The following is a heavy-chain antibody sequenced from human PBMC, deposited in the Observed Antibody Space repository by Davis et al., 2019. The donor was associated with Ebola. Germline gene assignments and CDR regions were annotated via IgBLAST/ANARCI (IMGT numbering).Heavy chain of an antibody. Sequence: AASVKVSCKASGYTFTGYYMHWVRQAPGQGLEWMGWINPTSGGPKYAQRFQGRVTMTRDTSISTTYMDLSRLRSDDTAVYYCARESGGWLAPGDYFDYWGQGTLVTVSS. J-gene: IGHJ4*02. CDR1: GYTFTGYY. V-gene: IGHV1-2*02. CDR3: ARESGGWLAPGDYFDY. D-gene: IGHD5-24*01. CDR2: INPTSGGP.